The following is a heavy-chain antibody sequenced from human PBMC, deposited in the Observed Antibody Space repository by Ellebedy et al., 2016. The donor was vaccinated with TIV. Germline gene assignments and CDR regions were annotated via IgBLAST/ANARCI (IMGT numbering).Heavy chain of an antibody. J-gene: IGHJ4*02. Sequence: GESLKISXEASGFTFRRFAMHWVRQAPGKGLEWVAVVSADGSRRSYADSVKGRFTISRDNSKNTLFVQMNSLTAEDTAVYYCAKPSDPNSGYSASWATYFDYWGQGTLVTVSS. CDR2: VSADGSRR. CDR3: AKPSDPNSGYSASWATYFDY. V-gene: IGHV3-30*18. CDR1: GFTFRRFA. D-gene: IGHD6-13*01.